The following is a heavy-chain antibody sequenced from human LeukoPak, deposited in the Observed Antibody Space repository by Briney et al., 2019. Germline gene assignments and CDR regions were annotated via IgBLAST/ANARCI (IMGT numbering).Heavy chain of an antibody. Sequence: PGGSLSLSCAASAFTFSSYWMHWVRQAPGKGLVWVSRINSDGISTSYADSVKGRFTISRDNAKNTLYLQMNSLRAEDPAVYYCAKGGATVIDYWGQGTLVTVSS. CDR3: AKGGATVIDY. CDR1: AFTFSSYW. D-gene: IGHD4-17*01. J-gene: IGHJ4*02. CDR2: INSDGIST. V-gene: IGHV3-74*01.